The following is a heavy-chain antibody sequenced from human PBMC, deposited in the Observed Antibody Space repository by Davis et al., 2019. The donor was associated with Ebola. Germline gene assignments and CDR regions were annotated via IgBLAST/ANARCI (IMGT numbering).Heavy chain of an antibody. D-gene: IGHD7-27*01. CDR1: GGTFSSYA. Sequence: SVKVSCKASGGTFSSYAISWVRQAPGQGLEWMGGIIPIFGTANYAQKFQGRVTITADESTSTAYMELSSLRSEDTAVYYCASAPDNWGSGVGFDYWGQGTLVTVSS. V-gene: IGHV1-69*13. CDR2: IIPIFGTA. J-gene: IGHJ4*02. CDR3: ASAPDNWGSGVGFDY.